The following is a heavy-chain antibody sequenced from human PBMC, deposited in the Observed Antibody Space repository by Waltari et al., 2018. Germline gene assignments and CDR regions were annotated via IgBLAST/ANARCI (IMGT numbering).Heavy chain of an antibody. CDR3: ASRVGGITPLTV. V-gene: IGHV4-34*01. Sequence: QVQLQQWGAGLLKPSETLSITCAVYGGSFYSYYWTWVRQAPGKGLQWIGEISHTGDTYYNASLKSRVTMLIDASKNQFSLKLRSVTAADAAIYYCASRVGGITPLTVWGQGTPVTVSS. CDR2: ISHTGDT. J-gene: IGHJ4*02. CDR1: GGSFYSYY. D-gene: IGHD4-4*01.